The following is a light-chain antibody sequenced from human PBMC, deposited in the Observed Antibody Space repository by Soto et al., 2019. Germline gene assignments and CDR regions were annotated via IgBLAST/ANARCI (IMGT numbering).Light chain of an antibody. CDR3: QSYDSSLSGSKVV. J-gene: IGLJ2*01. CDR1: SSNIGAGYD. V-gene: IGLV1-40*01. CDR2: GNS. Sequence: QSVLTQPPSVSGAPGQRVTISCTGSSSNIGAGYDVHWYQQLPGTAPKLLIYGNSNRPSGVPDRFSGSKSGTSASLAITGLXAEDEADYYCQSYDSSLSGSKVVFGGGTKVTVL.